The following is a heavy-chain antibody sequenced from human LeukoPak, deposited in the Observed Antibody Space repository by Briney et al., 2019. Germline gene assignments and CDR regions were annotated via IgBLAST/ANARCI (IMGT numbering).Heavy chain of an antibody. CDR3: AATSTWFDP. CDR2: IYTSGST. Sequence: PSETLSLTCTVSGCSISSYYWSWIRQPPGKGLEWVGYIYTSGSTNYNPSLKSRVTISVGTSKTQYSLTLSSVTAADTAVYYCAATSTWFDPWGQGTLVTVSS. CDR1: GCSISSYY. J-gene: IGHJ5*02. V-gene: IGHV4-4*09. D-gene: IGHD2-2*01.